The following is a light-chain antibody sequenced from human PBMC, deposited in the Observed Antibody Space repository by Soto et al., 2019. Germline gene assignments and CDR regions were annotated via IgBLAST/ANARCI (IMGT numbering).Light chain of an antibody. Sequence: QSVLTQPPSVSGAPGQRVSISCTGSSSNIGARFDVHWYQQLPGTAPKLMIYEVSNRPSGVSNRFSGSKSGNTASLTISGLQAEDEADYYCSSYTSSSTLVFGTGTKLTVL. V-gene: IGLV1-40*01. CDR2: EVS. CDR3: SSYTSSSTLV. J-gene: IGLJ1*01. CDR1: SSNIGARFD.